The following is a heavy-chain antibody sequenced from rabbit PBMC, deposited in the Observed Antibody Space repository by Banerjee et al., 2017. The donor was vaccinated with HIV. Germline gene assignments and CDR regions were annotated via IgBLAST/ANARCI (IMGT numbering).Heavy chain of an antibody. J-gene: IGHJ4*01. CDR2: IDAGSSGST. Sequence: QSLEESGGGLVKPGASLTLTCKASGFSFSSGYDMCWVRQAPGKGLEWIACIDAGSSGSTYYASWAKGRFTISRTSSTTVTLQMTSLTAADTAAYFCAREVLYAAYAGFGDATIYYFDLWGPGTLVTVS. V-gene: IGHV1S40*01. CDR1: GFSFSSGYD. D-gene: IGHD6-1*01. CDR3: AREVLYAAYAGFGDATIYYFDL.